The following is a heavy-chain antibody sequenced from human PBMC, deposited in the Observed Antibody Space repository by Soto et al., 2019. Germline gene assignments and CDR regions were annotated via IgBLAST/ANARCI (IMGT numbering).Heavy chain of an antibody. D-gene: IGHD3-16*01. J-gene: IGHJ4*02. CDR2: ISYDGSNK. CDR3: ARDWNLGYFDY. V-gene: IGHV3-30-3*01. Sequence: GGSLRLSCAASGFTFSSYAMHWVRQAPGKGLEWVAVISYDGSNKYYADSVKGRFTISRDNAKNSLYLQMNSLRAEDTAVYYCARDWNLGYFDYWGQGTLVTVSS. CDR1: GFTFSSYA.